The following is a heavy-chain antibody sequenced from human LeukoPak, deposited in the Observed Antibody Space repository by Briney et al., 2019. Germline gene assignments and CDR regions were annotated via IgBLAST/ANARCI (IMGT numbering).Heavy chain of an antibody. V-gene: IGHV3-23*01. CDR1: GFTFSLYG. J-gene: IGHJ1*01. CDR2: ISGSGGST. D-gene: IGHD3-22*01. CDR3: AKPQYYYDSSGYYSEYFQH. Sequence: GGSLRLSCAASGFTFSLYGMNWVRQAPGKGLEWVSAISGSGGSTYYADSVKGRFTISRDNSKNTLYLQMNSLRAEDTAVYYCAKPQYYYDSSGYYSEYFQHWGQGTLVTVSS.